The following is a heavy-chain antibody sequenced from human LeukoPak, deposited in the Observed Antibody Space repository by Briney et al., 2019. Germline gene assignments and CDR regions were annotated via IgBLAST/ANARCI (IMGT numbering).Heavy chain of an antibody. V-gene: IGHV3-74*01. CDR2: VSLNGSTT. Sequence: GGSLRLSCGASGFTFSSYWMHWVRQAPGKGLVWVSRVSLNGSTTTYADSVKGRFTISRDNAKNTLYLQMNSLRAGDTAVYYCARGRGSGASDVWGQGTLVSVSS. D-gene: IGHD6-19*01. CDR3: ARGRGSGASDV. J-gene: IGHJ4*02. CDR1: GFTFSSYW.